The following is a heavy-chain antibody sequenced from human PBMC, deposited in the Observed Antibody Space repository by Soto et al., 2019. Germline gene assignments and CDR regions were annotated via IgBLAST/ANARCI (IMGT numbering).Heavy chain of an antibody. J-gene: IGHJ6*02. CDR3: ARDLYYYGSGSYPDV. CDR1: GGSISSSSYY. CDR2: IYYSGST. D-gene: IGHD3-10*01. Sequence: SETLSLTCTVSGGSISSSSYYWGWIRQPPGKGLEWIGSIYYSGSTYYNPSLKSRVTISVDTSKNQFSLKLSSVTAADTAVYYCARDLYYYGSGSYPDVWGQGTTVTVSS. V-gene: IGHV4-39*02.